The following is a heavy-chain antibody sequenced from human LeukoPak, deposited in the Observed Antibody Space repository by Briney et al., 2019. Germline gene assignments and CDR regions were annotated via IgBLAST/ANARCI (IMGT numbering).Heavy chain of an antibody. CDR2: INHSGSI. Sequence: SETLSLTCTVYGGSFSGYYWSWIRQPPGRGLEWIGEINHSGSINYNPSLKSRVTISVDTSKNQFSLKLSSVTAADTAVYYCAGNYYGSGSYYSEDRYWGQGTLVTVSS. J-gene: IGHJ4*02. D-gene: IGHD3-10*01. V-gene: IGHV4-34*01. CDR1: GGSFSGYY. CDR3: AGNYYGSGSYYSEDRY.